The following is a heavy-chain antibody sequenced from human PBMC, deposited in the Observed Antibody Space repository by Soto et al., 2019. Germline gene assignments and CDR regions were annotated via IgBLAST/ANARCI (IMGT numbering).Heavy chain of an antibody. CDR1: GYTFTGYY. J-gene: IGHJ5*02. D-gene: IGHD6-6*01. CDR3: ARSEQYSSSPYSWFDP. V-gene: IGHV1-2*04. CDR2: INPNSGGT. Sequence: ASVKVSCKASGYTFTGYYMHWVRQAPGQGLEWMGWINPNSGGTNYAQKFQGWVTMTRDTSISTAYMELSRLRSDDTAVYYCARSEQYSSSPYSWFDPWGQGTLVTVSS.